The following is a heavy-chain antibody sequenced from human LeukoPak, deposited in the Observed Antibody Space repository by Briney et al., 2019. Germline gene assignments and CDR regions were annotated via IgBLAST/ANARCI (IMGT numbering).Heavy chain of an antibody. CDR3: ATEQRGAGLGFRYGSGSYNGLDV. V-gene: IGHV1-24*01. D-gene: IGHD3-10*01. CDR1: GYTLTELS. J-gene: IGHJ6*02. CDR2: FDPEGGET. Sequence: ASVKVSCKVSGYTLTELSMHWVRQAPGKGLEWMGGFDPEGGETVYAQNFQGRVTMTEDTSTDTAYMELSSLRSDDTAVYYCATEQRGAGLGFRYGSGSYNGLDVWGQGTTVTVSS.